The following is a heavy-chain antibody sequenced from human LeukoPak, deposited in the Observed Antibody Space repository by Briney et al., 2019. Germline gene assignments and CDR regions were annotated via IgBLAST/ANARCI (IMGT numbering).Heavy chain of an antibody. CDR2: ISGSGGSA. Sequence: PGGSLRLSCAASGFTFSSYAMSWVRQAPGKGLEWVSAISGSGGSAYYADSVKGRFTISRDNSKNTLYLQMYSLRAEDTAVYYCAKEAVVVPAAIAPYNWFDPWGQGTLVTVSS. CDR3: AKEAVVVPAAIAPYNWFDP. CDR1: GFTFSSYA. J-gene: IGHJ5*02. V-gene: IGHV3-23*01. D-gene: IGHD2-2*01.